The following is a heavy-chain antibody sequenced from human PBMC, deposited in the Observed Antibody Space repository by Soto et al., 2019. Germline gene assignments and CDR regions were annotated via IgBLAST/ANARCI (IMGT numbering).Heavy chain of an antibody. CDR2: IYHSGAT. V-gene: IGHV4-4*02. Sequence: QVHLQESGPGLVKPSGTLSLTCAVSGDSITGGNGGVWVRRAQGKGWEGIGEIYHSGATTYNPSLKNRATISVDPSNNHFSLKLTSVTAADTAVYFCARDLGTGTDYWGRGTLVTVAS. CDR3: ARDLGTGTDY. CDR1: GDSITGGNG. J-gene: IGHJ4*02. D-gene: IGHD1-1*01.